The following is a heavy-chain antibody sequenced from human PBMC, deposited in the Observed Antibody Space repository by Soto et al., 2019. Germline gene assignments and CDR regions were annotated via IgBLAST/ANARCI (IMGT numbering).Heavy chain of an antibody. D-gene: IGHD3-10*01. CDR3: ATIRVYDSGLPLYYCDGMDV. J-gene: IGHJ6*02. V-gene: IGHV1-18*01. CDR1: GYIFTNYG. Sequence: QVQLVQSGAEVKKPGASVKVSCKASGYIFTNYGFSWVRQAPGQGLEWMGWISAYNGNTDYAQKLQGRVTMTTDTSTSTAYIDLRSLRSDDTAMYYCATIRVYDSGLPLYYCDGMDVWGQGTTVTVSS. CDR2: ISAYNGNT.